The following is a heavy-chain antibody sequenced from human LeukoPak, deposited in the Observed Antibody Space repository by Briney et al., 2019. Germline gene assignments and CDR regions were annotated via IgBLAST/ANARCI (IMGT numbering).Heavy chain of an antibody. D-gene: IGHD6-19*01. J-gene: IGHJ5*02. CDR3: ARVRLPSVAGTIDP. Sequence: QTSETLSLTCAVSGYSISSGYYWGWIRQPPGKGLEWIGSIYHSGSTNYNPSLKSRVTISVDTSKNQFSLKLSSVTAADTAVYYCARVRLPSVAGTIDPWGQGTLVTVSS. CDR1: GYSISSGYY. V-gene: IGHV4-38-2*01. CDR2: IYHSGST.